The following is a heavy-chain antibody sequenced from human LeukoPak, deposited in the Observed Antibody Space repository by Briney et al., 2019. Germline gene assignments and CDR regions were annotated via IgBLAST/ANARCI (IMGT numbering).Heavy chain of an antibody. J-gene: IGHJ4*02. CDR1: GFSLSNARMG. CDR3: ARIRNGYGDFFPFDY. D-gene: IGHD4-17*01. V-gene: IGHV2-26*01. CDR2: IFSNDEK. Sequence: SGPTLMHPTATLTLTCTVSGFSLSNARMGVSWIRQPPGKALEWLAHIFSNDEKSYSTSLKRRLTISKDTSKSQVVLTMTNMDPVDTATYYCARIRNGYGDFFPFDYWGQGTLVTVSS.